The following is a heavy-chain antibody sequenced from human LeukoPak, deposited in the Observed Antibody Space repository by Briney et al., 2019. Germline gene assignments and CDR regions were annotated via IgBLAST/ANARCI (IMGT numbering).Heavy chain of an antibody. CDR3: ACASGNYYNGNYFDY. Sequence: ASVKVSCKASGYTFTGYNMHWVRQAPGQGLEWMGWINANSGGTNYAQKFQGRVTMTRDTSINTAFMELSRLSSDDTAVYYCACASGNYYNGNYFDYWGQGTLVTVSS. D-gene: IGHD3-10*01. CDR2: INANSGGT. CDR1: GYTFTGYN. J-gene: IGHJ4*02. V-gene: IGHV1-2*02.